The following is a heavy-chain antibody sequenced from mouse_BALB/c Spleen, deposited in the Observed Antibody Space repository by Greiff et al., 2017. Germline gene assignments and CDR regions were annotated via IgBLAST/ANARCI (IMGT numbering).Heavy chain of an antibody. Sequence: EVQGVESGGGLVQPGGSLRLSCATSGFTFTDYYMSWVRQTPGKALEWLGVIRNKANGYTTAYSASVKCRFTISRDNSQSILYLQMNTLRAEDSATYYCARDKGGHFDYWGQGTTLTVSS. CDR2: IRNKANGYTT. V-gene: IGHV7-3*02. CDR3: ARDKGGHFDY. CDR1: GFTFTDYY. J-gene: IGHJ2*01. D-gene: IGHD1-1*02.